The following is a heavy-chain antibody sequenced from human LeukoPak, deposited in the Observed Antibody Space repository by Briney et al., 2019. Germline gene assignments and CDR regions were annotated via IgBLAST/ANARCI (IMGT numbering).Heavy chain of an antibody. V-gene: IGHV4-61*02. Sequence: PSQTLSLTCTVSGGSISSGGYYWSWIRQPAGKGLEWIGRIYTSGNTNYNPSLKSRVTISVDTSKNQFSLKLSSVTAADTAVYYCATLGYSYGTDYWGQGTLVTVSS. CDR3: ATLGYSYGTDY. J-gene: IGHJ4*02. CDR2: IYTSGNT. CDR1: GGSISSGGYY. D-gene: IGHD5-18*01.